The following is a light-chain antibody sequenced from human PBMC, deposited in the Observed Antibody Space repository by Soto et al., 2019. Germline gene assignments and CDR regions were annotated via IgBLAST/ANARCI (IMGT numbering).Light chain of an antibody. J-gene: IGLJ2*01. CDR2: EGT. CDR3: HSYAGTTTLVV. CDR1: SSDVGRYTL. V-gene: IGLV2-23*03. Sequence: QSALTQPASVSGSPGQSITISCTGTSSDVGRYTLVSWYQQHPGKAPKLIIYEGTKRPSGVSSRFSGSKSGNTASLTISGLQAEDEADYYCHSYAGTTTLVVFGGGTQLTVL.